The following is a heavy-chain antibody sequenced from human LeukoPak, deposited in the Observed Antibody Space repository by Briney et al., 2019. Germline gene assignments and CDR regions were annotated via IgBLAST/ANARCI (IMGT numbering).Heavy chain of an antibody. CDR3: ARDLLSWASPFDY. J-gene: IGHJ4*02. V-gene: IGHV3-21*01. Sequence: GGSLRLSCAVSGFTFSSYSMNWVRQAPGKGLEWVSSISSSSSYIYYADSVKGRFTISRDNAKNSLYLQMNSLRAEDTAVYYCARDLLSWASPFDYWGQGTLVTVSS. CDR2: ISSSSSYI. CDR1: GFTFSSYS. D-gene: IGHD7-27*01.